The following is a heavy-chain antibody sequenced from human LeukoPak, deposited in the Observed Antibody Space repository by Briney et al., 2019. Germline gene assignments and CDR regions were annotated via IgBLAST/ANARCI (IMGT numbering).Heavy chain of an antibody. CDR1: GFTFSNYW. D-gene: IGHD1-1*01. CDR2: IKPDGSEK. V-gene: IGHV3-7*01. J-gene: IGHJ4*02. CDR3: AREGDSRLEPDFDY. Sequence: EAGGSLRLSCAASGFTFSNYWMSWVRQAPGKGLEWVANIKPDGSEKYYVDSVKGRFTISRDNAKNSLYLQMNRLRAEDTAVYYCAREGDSRLEPDFDYWGQGTLVTVSS.